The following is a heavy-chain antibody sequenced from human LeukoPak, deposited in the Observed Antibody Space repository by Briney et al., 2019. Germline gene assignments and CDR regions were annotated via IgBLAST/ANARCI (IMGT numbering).Heavy chain of an antibody. CDR1: GFTFSSCG. CDR3: ARGSEWSSGVSDY. V-gene: IGHV3-21*01. CDR2: ISGSSTYI. J-gene: IGHJ4*02. D-gene: IGHD3-3*01. Sequence: GGSLRLSCAASGFTFSSCGMNWVRQAPGKGLEWVSSISGSSTYIYYADSVKGRFTISRDNAKNSLYLQMNSLRAEDTAVYYCARGSEWSSGVSDYWGQGTPVTVSS.